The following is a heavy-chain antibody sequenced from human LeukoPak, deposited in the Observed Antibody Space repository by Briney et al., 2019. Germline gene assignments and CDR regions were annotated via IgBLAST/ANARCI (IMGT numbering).Heavy chain of an antibody. CDR2: IWYDGSNK. Sequence: PGRSVRLLCAASGFTFSSYGMQWVRQAPGKGRVWVADIWYDGSNKYYAGSVKGQFTISRDNSKNTLYLQMNSLRAEDTAVYYWAREGAAYSSSWYVDYWGQGTLVTVSS. V-gene: IGHV3-33*01. CDR3: AREGAAYSSSWYVDY. J-gene: IGHJ4*02. CDR1: GFTFSSYG. D-gene: IGHD6-13*01.